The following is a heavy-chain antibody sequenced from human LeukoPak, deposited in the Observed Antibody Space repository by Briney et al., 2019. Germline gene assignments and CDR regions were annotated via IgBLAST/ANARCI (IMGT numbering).Heavy chain of an antibody. J-gene: IGHJ4*02. CDR1: GFTFSSYG. CDR3: ARVHSYYYDSSGYSNHFDY. D-gene: IGHD3-22*01. CDR2: ISYDGSNK. Sequence: GGSLRLSCAASGFTFSSYGMHWVRQAPGKGLEWVAVISYDGSNKYYADSVKGRFTISRDNSKNTLYLQMNSLRAEDTAVYYCARVHSYYYDSSGYSNHFDYWGQGTLVTVSS. V-gene: IGHV3-30*03.